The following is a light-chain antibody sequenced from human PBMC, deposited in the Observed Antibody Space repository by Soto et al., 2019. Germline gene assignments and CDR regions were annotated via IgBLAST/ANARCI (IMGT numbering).Light chain of an antibody. CDR1: QNIGSY. V-gene: IGKV1-39*01. CDR2: AAS. CDR3: QQGYRIFQT. J-gene: IGKJ1*01. Sequence: DIQMTQSPSSLSASVRDTVTITCRASQNIGSYLNWYQQKPGKAPTLLIYAASTLQSGVPSRFSGSGSGTDFNLTISSLNPEDFATYFCQQGYRIFQTFGQGTKVEFK.